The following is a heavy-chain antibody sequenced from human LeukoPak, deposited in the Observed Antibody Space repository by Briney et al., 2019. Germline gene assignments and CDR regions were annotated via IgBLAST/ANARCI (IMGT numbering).Heavy chain of an antibody. CDR3: ARQDSSGYYHFDY. CDR2: IYYDGST. V-gene: IGHV4-59*08. CDR1: GGSISSYY. J-gene: IGHJ4*02. Sequence: SETLSLTCTVSGGSISSYYWSWIRQPPGRGLEWIAFIYYDGSTNYNPSLRGRVTISVDTSKNQFSLKLSSVTAADTAVYYCARQDSSGYYHFDYWGQGTLVTVSS. D-gene: IGHD3-22*01.